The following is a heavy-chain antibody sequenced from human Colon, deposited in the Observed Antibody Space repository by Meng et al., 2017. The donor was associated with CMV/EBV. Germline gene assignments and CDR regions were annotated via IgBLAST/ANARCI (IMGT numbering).Heavy chain of an antibody. D-gene: IGHD6-6*01. Sequence: QTTLKESGPTQVKPTQTLTLTCTFSGFSLRTNGVTVGWIRQPPGKALEWLALIYWDDDKRYSPSLKSRLTITKDTSKNQVVLTMINMDPVDTATYYCAHRFLRDSSSSLHFDSWGQGTLVTVSS. CDR1: GFSLRTNGVT. CDR2: IYWDDDK. CDR3: AHRFLRDSSSSLHFDS. V-gene: IGHV2-5*02. J-gene: IGHJ4*02.